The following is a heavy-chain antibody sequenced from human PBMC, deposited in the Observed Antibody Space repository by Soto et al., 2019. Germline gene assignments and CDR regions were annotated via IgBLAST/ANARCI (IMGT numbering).Heavy chain of an antibody. CDR3: ARGGGSSPFDY. D-gene: IGHD6-6*01. Sequence: GGSLRLSCAASGFTSSDHYMAWFRQTPERGLEWLAYISHRSLTIYHARSVKDRFTISRDDATDSIYLQMNNLRVEDTAVYFCARGGGSSPFDYWGQGTVVTVSS. V-gene: IGHV3-11*01. J-gene: IGHJ4*02. CDR2: ISHRSLTI. CDR1: GFTSSDHY.